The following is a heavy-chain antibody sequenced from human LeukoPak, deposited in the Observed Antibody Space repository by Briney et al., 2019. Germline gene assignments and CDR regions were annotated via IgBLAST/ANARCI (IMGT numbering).Heavy chain of an antibody. D-gene: IGHD3-3*01. V-gene: IGHV4-59*08. CDR2: IYYSGST. J-gene: IGHJ6*02. CDR1: GGSITRYY. CDR3: ARGVAPTGSYYYGLDV. Sequence: SETLSLTCTVSGGSITRYYWSWIRQPPGKGLEWIGYIYYSGSTNYNPSLKSRVIISVDTSKNQFSLKLSSVTAADTAVYYCARGVAPTGSYYYGLDVWGQGTTVTVSS.